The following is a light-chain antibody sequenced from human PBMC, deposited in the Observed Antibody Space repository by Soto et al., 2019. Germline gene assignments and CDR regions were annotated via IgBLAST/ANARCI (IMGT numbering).Light chain of an antibody. CDR2: EGS. V-gene: IGLV2-23*01. CDR3: CSYAGSLVV. CDR1: SSDVGSYNL. Sequence: QSVLTQPASVSGSPGQSITISCTGTSSDVGSYNLVSWYQQHPGKAPKLMIYEGSKRPSGVSNRFSGSKSGNTASLTISGRQAEDEADYYCCSYAGSLVVFGGGTKVTVL. J-gene: IGLJ2*01.